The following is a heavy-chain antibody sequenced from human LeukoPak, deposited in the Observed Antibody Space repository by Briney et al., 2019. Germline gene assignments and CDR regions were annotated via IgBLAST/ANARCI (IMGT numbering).Heavy chain of an antibody. CDR3: ARTRLSWNDPPDY. J-gene: IGHJ4*02. CDR2: IIPIFGTA. V-gene: IGHV1-69*05. CDR1: GGTFSSYA. D-gene: IGHD1-1*01. Sequence: ASVKVSCKASGGTFSSYAISWVRQAPGQGLEWMGRIIPIFGTANYAQKFQGRVTITTDESTSTAYMGLSSLRSEDTAVYYCARTRLSWNDPPDYWGQGTLVTVSS.